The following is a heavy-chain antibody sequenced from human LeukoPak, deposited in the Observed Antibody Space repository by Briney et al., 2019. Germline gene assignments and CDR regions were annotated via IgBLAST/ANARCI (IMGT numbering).Heavy chain of an antibody. CDR2: ISGSGGST. CDR1: GFTFSSYA. D-gene: IGHD1-26*01. V-gene: IGHV3-23*01. Sequence: GGSLRLPCVASGFTFSSYAMSWVRQAPGKGLEWVSAISGSGGSTYYADSVKGRFTISRDNSKNTLYLQMNSLRAEDTAVYYCAKDESGSYWVGAFDIWGQGTMVTVSS. CDR3: AKDESGSYWVGAFDI. J-gene: IGHJ3*02.